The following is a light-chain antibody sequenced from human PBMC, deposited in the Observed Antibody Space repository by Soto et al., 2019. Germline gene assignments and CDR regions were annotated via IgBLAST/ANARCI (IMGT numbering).Light chain of an antibody. CDR3: QQYGSSRT. CDR2: GAS. CDR1: QSVTSTF. Sequence: EIVMTQSPATLSVSPGERATLSCRASQSVTSTFLAWYQHKPGQAPRLLIYGASSRATGIPDRFSGSGSGTDFTLTISRLEPEDFAVYYCQQYGSSRTFGQGTKVDIK. V-gene: IGKV3-20*01. J-gene: IGKJ1*01.